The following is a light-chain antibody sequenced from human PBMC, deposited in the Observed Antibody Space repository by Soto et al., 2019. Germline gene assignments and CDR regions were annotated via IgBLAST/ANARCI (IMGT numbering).Light chain of an antibody. J-gene: IGKJ5*01. V-gene: IGKV3-11*01. Sequence: EIVLTQSPGTLSLSPGARASLSCRASQSVSSYLAWYQQKPGQAPRLLIYDASNRATGIPARFSGSGSGTDFTLTISSLEPEDFAIYYCQECDNWPPGTFGQGTRLEIK. CDR3: QECDNWPPGT. CDR1: QSVSSY. CDR2: DAS.